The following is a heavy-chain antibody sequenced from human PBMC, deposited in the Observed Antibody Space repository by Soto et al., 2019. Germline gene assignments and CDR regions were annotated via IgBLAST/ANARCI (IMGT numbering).Heavy chain of an antibody. CDR3: ARERPLWCGEWTDYYYYYVDV. D-gene: IGHD3-10*01. CDR1: GFTVSSNY. CDR2: IYSGGST. Sequence: PGGSLRLSCAASGFTVSSNYMSSVRQAPGKGLEWGSVIYSGGSTYYADSVKGRFTISRHNSKNTLYLQMNSLRAEDTAVYYCARERPLWCGEWTDYYYYYVDVWGKGTTVTVSS. J-gene: IGHJ6*03. V-gene: IGHV3-53*04.